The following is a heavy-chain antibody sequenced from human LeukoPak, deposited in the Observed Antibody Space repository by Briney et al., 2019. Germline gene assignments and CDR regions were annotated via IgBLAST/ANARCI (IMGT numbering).Heavy chain of an antibody. D-gene: IGHD2-15*01. CDR3: ARGPRRGCGGSCYRHDY. J-gene: IGHJ4*02. CDR2: MNPNSGNT. V-gene: IGHV1-8*01. Sequence: RASVKVSCRASGFTFTSYDINWVRQATGQGLEWMGWMNPNSGNTGYAQKFQGRVTMTRNTSISTAYMELSSLRSEDTAVYYCARGPRRGCGGSCYRHDYWGQGTLVTVSS. CDR1: GFTFTSYD.